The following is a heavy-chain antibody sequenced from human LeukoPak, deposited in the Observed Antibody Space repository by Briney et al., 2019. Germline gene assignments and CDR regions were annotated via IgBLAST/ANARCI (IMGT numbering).Heavy chain of an antibody. V-gene: IGHV3-23*01. J-gene: IGHJ4*02. D-gene: IGHD3-22*01. CDR2: ISGSGGST. Sequence: GGSLRLSCAASGFTFSSYAMSWVRQAPGKGLEWVSAISGSGGSTYYADSGKGRFTISRDNSKNTLYLQMNSLRAEDTAVYYCAKAYDSSGSPGDWGQGTLVTVSS. CDR1: GFTFSSYA. CDR3: AKAYDSSGSPGD.